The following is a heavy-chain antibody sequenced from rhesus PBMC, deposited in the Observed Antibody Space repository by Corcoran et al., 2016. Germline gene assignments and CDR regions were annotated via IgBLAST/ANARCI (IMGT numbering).Heavy chain of an antibody. V-gene: IGHV4-80*01. CDR1: GGSFSSYW. Sequence: QVQLQESGPGLVKPSETLSLICAVSGGSFSSYWWSWIRQTPGKGREWIGEINGNSGITNYNPSLKSRVTFSADASKNQFSLKLRSVTAADTAVYYCARNAEYSGNWNVGNSLEVWGRGVLVTVSS. CDR2: INGNSGIT. D-gene: IGHD6-25*01. CDR3: ARNAEYSGNWNVGNSLEV. J-gene: IGHJ5-2*02.